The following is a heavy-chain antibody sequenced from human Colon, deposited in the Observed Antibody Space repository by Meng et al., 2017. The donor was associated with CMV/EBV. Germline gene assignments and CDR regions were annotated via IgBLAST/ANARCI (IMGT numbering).Heavy chain of an antibody. CDR3: ARGGGAVGYYYYGMDV. J-gene: IGHJ6*02. Sequence: GGSLRLSCATSGFRFSGNYVSWVRQAPGKGLEWVASINSDSTYIYYAESLQGRFTISRDNAKNSLYLQMNSLSVEDTAVYYCARGGGAVGYYYYGMDVWGQGTTVTVSS. D-gene: IGHD6-19*01. V-gene: IGHV3-21*06. CDR1: GFRFSGNY. CDR2: INSDSTYI.